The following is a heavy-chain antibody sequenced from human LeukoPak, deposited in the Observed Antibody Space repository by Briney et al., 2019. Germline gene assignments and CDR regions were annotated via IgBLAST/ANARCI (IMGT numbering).Heavy chain of an antibody. CDR2: IIPILGIA. CDR1: GGTFSSYT. V-gene: IGHV1-69*04. D-gene: IGHD3-3*01. J-gene: IGHJ5*02. CDR3: ARDQNDFWSGNNRFDP. Sequence: SVKVSCKASGGTFSSYTISWVRQAPGQGLEWMGRIIPILGIANYAQKFQGRVTITADKSTSTAYMELSSLRSEDTAVYYCARDQNDFWSGNNRFDPWGQGTLVTVSS.